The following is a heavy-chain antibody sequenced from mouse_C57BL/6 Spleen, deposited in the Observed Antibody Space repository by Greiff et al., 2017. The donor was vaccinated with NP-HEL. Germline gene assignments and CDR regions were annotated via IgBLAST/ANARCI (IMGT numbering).Heavy chain of an antibody. D-gene: IGHD2-4*01. CDR2: INPSSGYT. J-gene: IGHJ2*01. V-gene: IGHV1-4*01. CDR1: GYTFTSYT. Sequence: QVHVQQSGAELARPGASVKMSCKASGYTFTSYTMPWVQQRPGQGLEWIGYINPSSGYTKYNQKFKDKATLTADKSSSTAYMQLSSLTTEDSAVYFCARGGLRRLDYWGKGTTLTVSS. CDR3: ARGGLRRLDY.